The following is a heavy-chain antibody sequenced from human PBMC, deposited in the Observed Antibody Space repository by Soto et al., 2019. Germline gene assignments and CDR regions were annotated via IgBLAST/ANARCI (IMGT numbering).Heavy chain of an antibody. D-gene: IGHD3-3*01. V-gene: IGHV4-39*01. Sequence: QVKLQESGPGLLRPSETLSLTCAVSGGSMRSLSHYWGWIRQPPGMGLEWIANIYYSGTNHYNLSLKSRVTISVYPSKSQCSLQRRSVSAADTAVYYCVRCPLRFLEWLPGSGPAYSGMDVWGQGTTVTVSS. CDR3: VRCPLRFLEWLPGSGPAYSGMDV. J-gene: IGHJ6*02. CDR1: GGSMRSLSHY. CDR2: IYYSGTN.